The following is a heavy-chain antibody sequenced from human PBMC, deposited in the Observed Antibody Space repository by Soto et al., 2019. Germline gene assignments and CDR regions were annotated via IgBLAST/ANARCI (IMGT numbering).Heavy chain of an antibody. CDR3: VRDKIPGIIDY. V-gene: IGHV1-3*01. CDR2: INAGNGNT. CDR1: GYTFTSYD. D-gene: IGHD1-20*01. Sequence: ASVKVSCKASGYTFTSYDMHWVRQAPGQRLEWMGWINAGNGNTKYSQKFQGRVTITRDTSASKAYMELSSLRSEDTAVYYCVRDKIPGIIDYRGPGTPVTVSS. J-gene: IGHJ4*02.